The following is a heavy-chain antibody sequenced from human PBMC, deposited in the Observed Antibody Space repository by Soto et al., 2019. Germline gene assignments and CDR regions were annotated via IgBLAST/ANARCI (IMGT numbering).Heavy chain of an antibody. CDR2: ISNNGDTA. V-gene: IGHV3-23*01. Sequence: GGSLRLSCATSGFTFSSYAMVWVRQAAEKGLGWVASISNNGDTAYYADSVKGRFTISRGNSENTLYLQMNGLRADDTALYFCANFRVFIGALVTLLDSRGQRTQVTVSS. D-gene: IGHD3-10*01. CDR1: GFTFSSYA. CDR3: ANFRVFIGALVTLLDS. J-gene: IGHJ4*02.